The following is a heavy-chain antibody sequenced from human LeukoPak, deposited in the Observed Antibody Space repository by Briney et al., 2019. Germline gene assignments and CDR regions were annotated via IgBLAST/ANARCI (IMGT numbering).Heavy chain of an antibody. CDR2: ISSSGST. CDR3: ARGPDPDDYQTLYYFDY. D-gene: IGHD4-11*01. V-gene: IGHV4-4*07. CDR1: GGSMNGYF. Sequence: SETLSLTCTVSGGSMNGYFWSWIRQPAGKGLEWIGRISSSGSTNYNPSLKSRVTISVDTSKNQFSLKLSSVTAADTAVYYCARGPDPDDYQTLYYFDYWGQGTLVTVSS. J-gene: IGHJ4*02.